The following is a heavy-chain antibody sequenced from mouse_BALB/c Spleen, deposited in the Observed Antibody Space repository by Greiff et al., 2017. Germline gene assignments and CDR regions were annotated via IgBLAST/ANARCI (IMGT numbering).Heavy chain of an antibody. CDR1: GYTFTSYY. J-gene: IGHJ4*01. CDR2: IYPGDGST. CDR3: ARGGRHYAMDY. Sequence: VQLQQSGPELVKPGASVKMSCKASGYTFTSYYIHWVKQRPGQGLEWIGWIYPGDGSTKYNEKFKGKTTLTADKSSSTAYMLLSSLTSEDSAIYFCARGGRHYAMDYWGQGTSVTVSS. V-gene: IGHV1S56*01.